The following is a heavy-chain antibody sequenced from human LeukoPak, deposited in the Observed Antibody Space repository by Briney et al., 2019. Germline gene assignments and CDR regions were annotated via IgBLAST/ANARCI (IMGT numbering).Heavy chain of an antibody. Sequence: GGSLRLSCAASGFTFSSYSMNWVRQAPGKGLEWVSSISSSSSYIYYADSVKGRFTISRDNAKNSLYLQMNSLRAEDTAVYYCARDYDYHGELTRPWFHPRGQGTLVTVSS. CDR3: ARDYDYHGELTRPWFHP. CDR1: GFTFSSYS. J-gene: IGHJ5*02. V-gene: IGHV3-21*01. D-gene: IGHD5-12*01. CDR2: ISSSSSYI.